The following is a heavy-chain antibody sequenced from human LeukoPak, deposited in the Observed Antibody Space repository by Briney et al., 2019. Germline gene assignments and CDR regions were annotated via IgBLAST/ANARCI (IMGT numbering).Heavy chain of an antibody. CDR2: IYHSGST. CDR3: AREAYCGGDSYSGFDY. Sequence: SETLSLTFTVSGYSISSGYYWGWIRQPPGKGLEWIGSIYHSGSTYYNPSLKSRVTISIDTSKNQFSLKLSSVTATDTAVYYCAREAYCGGDSYSGFDYWGQRTLVTVSS. CDR1: GYSISSGYY. V-gene: IGHV4-38-2*02. D-gene: IGHD2-21*02. J-gene: IGHJ4*02.